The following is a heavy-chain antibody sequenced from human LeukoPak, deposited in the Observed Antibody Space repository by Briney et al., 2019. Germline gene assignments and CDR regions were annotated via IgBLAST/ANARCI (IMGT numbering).Heavy chain of an antibody. D-gene: IGHD3-9*01. CDR2: IRYDGSNK. CDR3: AKDYDDKFDY. CDR1: GFTFSSYG. V-gene: IGHV3-30*02. J-gene: IGHJ4*02. Sequence: GGSLRLSCAASGFTFSSYGMHRVRQAPGKGLEWVAFIRYDGSNKYYADSVKGRFTISRDNSKNTLYLQMNSLRAEDTALYYCAKDYDDKFDYWGQGTLVTVSS.